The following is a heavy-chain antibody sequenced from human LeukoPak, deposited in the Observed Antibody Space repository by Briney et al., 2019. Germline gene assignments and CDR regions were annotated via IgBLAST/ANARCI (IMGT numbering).Heavy chain of an antibody. Sequence: GGSLRLSCAGSGFNFNNYAMHWVRQAPGKGLEWLSGISWNSGTRGYADSVKGRFTISRDNAKNSLHLQMNSLRPDDTAFYYCAKATGDWYFDLWGRGTLVTVSS. CDR1: GFNFNNYA. V-gene: IGHV3-9*01. CDR3: AKATGDWYFDL. D-gene: IGHD7-27*01. CDR2: ISWNSGTR. J-gene: IGHJ2*01.